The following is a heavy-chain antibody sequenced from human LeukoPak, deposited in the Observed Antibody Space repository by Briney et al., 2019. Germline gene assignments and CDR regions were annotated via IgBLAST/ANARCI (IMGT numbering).Heavy chain of an antibody. CDR3: AKGGWSYYDSSGYYYPFDY. D-gene: IGHD3-22*01. CDR1: GFTFDDYA. Sequence: GGSLRLSCAASGFTFDDYAMHWVRQAPGKGLEWVSGISWNSGSIGYADSVKGRLTISRDNAKNSLYLQMNSLRAEDTALYYCAKGGWSYYDSSGYYYPFDYWGQGTLVTDSS. J-gene: IGHJ4*02. V-gene: IGHV3-9*01. CDR2: ISWNSGSI.